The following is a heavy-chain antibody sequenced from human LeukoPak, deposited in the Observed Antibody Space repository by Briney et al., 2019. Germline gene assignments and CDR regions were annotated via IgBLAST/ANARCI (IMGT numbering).Heavy chain of an antibody. CDR1: GGSFSGYY. D-gene: IGHD4-17*01. V-gene: IGHV4-34*01. CDR3: ARFDDNGDYFDY. Sequence: SETLSLTCAVYGGSFSGYYWSWIRQPPGKGLEWIGIIYHSGRTYYNPSLKSRVTISVDTSKNQFSLRLNSVTAADTAVYYCARFDDNGDYFDYWGQGTLVTVSS. CDR2: IYHSGRT. J-gene: IGHJ4*02.